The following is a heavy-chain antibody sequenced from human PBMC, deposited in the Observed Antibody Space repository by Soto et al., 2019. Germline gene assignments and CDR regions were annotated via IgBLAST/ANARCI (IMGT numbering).Heavy chain of an antibody. V-gene: IGHV3-21*01. CDR1: GFTFSSYS. D-gene: IGHD3-22*01. J-gene: IGHJ4*02. CDR2: ISSSSSYI. Sequence: EVQLVESGGGLVKPGGSLRLSCAASGFTFSSYSMNWVRQAPGKGLEWVSSISSSSSYIYYADSVKGRFIISRDNAKNSLYLQMNSLRAEDTAVYYCARDLWIYDSSDRRDYWGQGTLVTVSS. CDR3: ARDLWIYDSSDRRDY.